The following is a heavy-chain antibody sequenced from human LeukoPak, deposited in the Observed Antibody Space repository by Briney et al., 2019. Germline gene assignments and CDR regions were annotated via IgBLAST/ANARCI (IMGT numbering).Heavy chain of an antibody. CDR3: AKGKSVTYSPLDC. Sequence: GGSLRLSRAVSGFTLSNQAMSWVRQAPGKGVEWLAGISGSGGTTYYADSVKGRFTISRDYSKNTLYLQLNNLSAEDTAIYFCAKGKSVTYSPLDCWGQGTLVTVSS. CDR2: ISGSGGTT. D-gene: IGHD2-21*01. V-gene: IGHV3-23*01. J-gene: IGHJ4*02. CDR1: GFTLSNQA.